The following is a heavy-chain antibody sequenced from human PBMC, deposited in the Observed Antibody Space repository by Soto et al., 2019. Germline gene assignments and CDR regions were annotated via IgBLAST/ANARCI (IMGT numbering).Heavy chain of an antibody. CDR3: AKAHEAFIVATIWNYYGMDV. V-gene: IGHV3-30*18. Sequence: QVQLVESGGGVVQPGRSLRLSCAASGFTFSSYGMHWVRQAPGKGLEWVAVISYDGSNKYYADSVKGRFTISRDNSKNTLYLQMNSLRAEDTAVYYCAKAHEAFIVATIWNYYGMDVWGQGTTVTVSS. D-gene: IGHD5-12*01. J-gene: IGHJ6*02. CDR1: GFTFSSYG. CDR2: ISYDGSNK.